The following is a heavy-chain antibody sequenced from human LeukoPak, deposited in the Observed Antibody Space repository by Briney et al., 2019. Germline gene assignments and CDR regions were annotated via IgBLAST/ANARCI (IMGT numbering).Heavy chain of an antibody. V-gene: IGHV3-23*01. J-gene: IGHJ4*02. Sequence: PGGSLRLSCAASGFTFSSYAMSWVRQAPGRGLEWVSAISGSGGSTYYADSVKGRFTISRDNSKNTLYLQMNSLRAEDTAVYYCAKDPHYDILTGYVDYWGQGTLVTVSS. CDR1: GFTFSSYA. CDR3: AKDPHYDILTGYVDY. D-gene: IGHD3-9*01. CDR2: ISGSGGST.